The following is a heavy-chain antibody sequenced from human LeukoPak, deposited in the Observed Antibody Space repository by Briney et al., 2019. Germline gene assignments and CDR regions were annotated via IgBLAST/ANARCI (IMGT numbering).Heavy chain of an antibody. CDR2: ISGNGGST. CDR1: GFTFSSYA. V-gene: IGHV3-64D*09. Sequence: GGSLRLSCSASGFTFSSYAMLWVRQAPGKGLEYVSGISGNGGSTNYEDSVKGRFTISRDNSKNTLYLQMSSLRAEDTAVYYCVRGHSSSSNYFDYWGQGSLVTVSS. D-gene: IGHD6-6*01. CDR3: VRGHSSSSNYFDY. J-gene: IGHJ4*02.